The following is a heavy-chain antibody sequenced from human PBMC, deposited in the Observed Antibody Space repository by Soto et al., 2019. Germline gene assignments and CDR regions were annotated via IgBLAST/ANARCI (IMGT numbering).Heavy chain of an antibody. CDR2: MEPSSGRT. CDR1: GYSFTGLD. D-gene: IGHD1-26*01. Sequence: ASVKVSCKASGYSFTGLDINWVRQTTGQGLEWMGWMEPSSGRTGYAQKFQGRVTMTRDTSINTAYMELSSLTSDDTAFYYCARGVTAGVDYWGQGTMVTVYS. V-gene: IGHV1-8*01. CDR3: ARGVTAGVDY. J-gene: IGHJ4*02.